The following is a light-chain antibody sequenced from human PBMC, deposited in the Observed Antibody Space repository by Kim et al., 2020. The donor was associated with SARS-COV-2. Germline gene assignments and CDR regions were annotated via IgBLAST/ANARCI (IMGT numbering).Light chain of an antibody. J-gene: IGLJ1*01. Sequence: QSALTQPASVSGSPGQSITISCTGTSRDVGAHAYVSWYQQHPDKAPKLMIYDVSKRPAVISDRFSGSKSGNTASLTISGLQTEDEADYYCSSYTTTSTYVCGTGTKVTVL. CDR1: SRDVGAHAY. CDR2: DVS. V-gene: IGLV2-14*01. CDR3: SSYTTTSTYV.